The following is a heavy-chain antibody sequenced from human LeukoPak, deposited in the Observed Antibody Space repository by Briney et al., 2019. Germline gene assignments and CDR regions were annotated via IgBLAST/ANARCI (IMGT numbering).Heavy chain of an antibody. V-gene: IGHV1-18*01. J-gene: IGHJ3*02. CDR3: ARYMRPDVYSSGWYDAFDI. Sequence: GASVKVSCKASGYTFTSYGISWVRQAPGQGLEWMGWISAYNGNTNYAQKLQGRVTMTTDTSTSTAYMELRSLRSDDTAVYYCARYMRPDVYSSGWYDAFDIWGQGTMVTVSS. CDR2: ISAYNGNT. CDR1: GYTFTSYG. D-gene: IGHD6-19*01.